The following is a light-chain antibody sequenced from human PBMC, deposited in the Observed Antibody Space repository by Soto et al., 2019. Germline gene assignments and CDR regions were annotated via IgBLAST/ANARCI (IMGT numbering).Light chain of an antibody. CDR1: QSVSGK. CDR2: DAS. V-gene: IGKV3-15*01. Sequence: EIVMTQSPDTLSLSPGERATLSCRASQSVSGKLAWYQHRPGQAPRLLIYDASIRATGIPARFSGSASGTVFPLNISSLQSEDFALYYCQQYNNWPPWTFGQGTKVEMK. CDR3: QQYNNWPPWT. J-gene: IGKJ1*01.